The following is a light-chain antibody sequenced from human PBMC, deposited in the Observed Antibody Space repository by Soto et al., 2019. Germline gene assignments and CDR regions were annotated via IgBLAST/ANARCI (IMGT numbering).Light chain of an antibody. CDR1: QSISSY. J-gene: IGKJ5*01. CDR2: AAS. V-gene: IGKV1-39*01. CDR3: QQSYSTPNT. Sequence: DVQMTQSPSSLSSSVGDRFTITCRASQSISSYLNWYQQKPGKAPKLLIYAASILQSGVPSRFSGSGSGTDFTLTISSLQPEDFATYYCQQSYSTPNTFGQGTRLEI.